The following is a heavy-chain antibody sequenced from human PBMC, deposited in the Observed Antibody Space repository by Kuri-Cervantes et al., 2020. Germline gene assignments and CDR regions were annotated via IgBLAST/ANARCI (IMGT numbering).Heavy chain of an antibody. CDR3: ARAQWLALIDY. D-gene: IGHD6-19*01. V-gene: IGHV3-23*01. Sequence: LSLTCAASGFTFSSYAVSWVRQAPGKGLEWVSAISGSGGSTYYADSVKGRFTISRDNSKNTLYLQMNSLRAEDTALYYCARAQWLALIDYWGQGTLVTVSS. CDR1: GFTFSSYA. CDR2: ISGSGGST. J-gene: IGHJ4*02.